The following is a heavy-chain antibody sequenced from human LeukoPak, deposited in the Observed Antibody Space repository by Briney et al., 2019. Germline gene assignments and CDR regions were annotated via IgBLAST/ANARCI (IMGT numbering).Heavy chain of an antibody. Sequence: ASVKVSCKASGYTFTGYYMHWVRQAPGQGLEWMGWINPNSGGTNYAQKFQGRVTMTRDTSISTAYMELSRLRSDDTAVYYCARDRSGWQLLDYWGQGTLDTVSS. CDR1: GYTFTGYY. CDR2: INPNSGGT. CDR3: ARDRSGWQLLDY. J-gene: IGHJ4*02. D-gene: IGHD2-15*01. V-gene: IGHV1-2*02.